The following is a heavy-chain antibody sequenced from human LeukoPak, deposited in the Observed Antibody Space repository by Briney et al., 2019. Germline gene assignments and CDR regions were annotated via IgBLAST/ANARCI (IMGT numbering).Heavy chain of an antibody. J-gene: IGHJ4*02. Sequence: PSETLSLTCAVYVGSFSGYYWSWIRQPPGKGLEGIGEINHSGSTNHNPSLKSRVIISVDTSKTHSSLKVTSVTGAATAVYYCARGELQYSSGRYAVRVLDYWGQGTLVTVSS. CDR3: ARGELQYSSGRYAVRVLDY. CDR2: INHSGST. V-gene: IGHV4-34*01. CDR1: VGSFSGYY. D-gene: IGHD6-19*01.